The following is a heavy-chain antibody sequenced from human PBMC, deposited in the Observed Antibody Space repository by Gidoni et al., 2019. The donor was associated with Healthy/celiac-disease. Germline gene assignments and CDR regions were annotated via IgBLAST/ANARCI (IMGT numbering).Heavy chain of an antibody. D-gene: IGHD6-13*01. Sequence: QVQLVEPGGGVVQPGRSLRLSCAASGFTFSSYGMHWVRQAPGKGLEWVAVISYDGSNKYYADSVKGRFTISRDNSKNTLYLQMNSLRAEDTAVYYCAKDFPSDSSSWPAFDIWGQGTMVTVSS. J-gene: IGHJ3*02. CDR3: AKDFPSDSSSWPAFDI. CDR1: GFTFSSYG. V-gene: IGHV3-30*18. CDR2: ISYDGSNK.